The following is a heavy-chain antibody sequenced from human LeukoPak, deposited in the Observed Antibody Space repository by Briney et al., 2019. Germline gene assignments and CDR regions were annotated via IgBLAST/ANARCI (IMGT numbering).Heavy chain of an antibody. V-gene: IGHV4-59*12. Sequence: SETLSLTCTVSGGSISSYYWSWIRQPPGKGLEWIGYIYYSGSTNYNPSLKSRVTISVDTSKNQFSLKLSSVTAADTAVYYCARDRLRYFDWLSHDAFDIWGQGTMVTVSS. CDR2: IYYSGST. CDR3: ARDRLRYFDWLSHDAFDI. D-gene: IGHD3-9*01. CDR1: GGSISSYY. J-gene: IGHJ3*02.